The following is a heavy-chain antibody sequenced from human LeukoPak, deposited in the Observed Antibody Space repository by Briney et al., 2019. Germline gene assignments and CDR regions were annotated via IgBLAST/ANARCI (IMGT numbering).Heavy chain of an antibody. Sequence: SEALSLTCAVYGGSFSGYYWSWIRRPPGKGLEWIGEINHSGSTNYNPSLKSRVTISVDTSKNQFSLKLSSVTAADTAVYYCARYSGYDSTFDYWGQGTLVTVSS. J-gene: IGHJ4*02. CDR1: GGSFSGYY. CDR3: ARYSGYDSTFDY. V-gene: IGHV4-34*01. D-gene: IGHD5-12*01. CDR2: INHSGST.